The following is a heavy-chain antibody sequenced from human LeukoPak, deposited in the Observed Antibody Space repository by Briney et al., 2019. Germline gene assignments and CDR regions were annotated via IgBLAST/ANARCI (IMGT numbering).Heavy chain of an antibody. CDR3: ARSAFLVTAPGLYYFDY. D-gene: IGHD6-13*01. Sequence: SETLSLTCTVSGGSISSYCWSWIRQPAGKGLEWIGHIYNSGSTNYNPSLKGRVTMSVATSKNQFSLHLSSVTAADTAVYYCARSAFLVTAPGLYYFDYWGQGTLVAVSS. V-gene: IGHV4-4*07. CDR2: IYNSGST. CDR1: GGSISSYC. J-gene: IGHJ4*02.